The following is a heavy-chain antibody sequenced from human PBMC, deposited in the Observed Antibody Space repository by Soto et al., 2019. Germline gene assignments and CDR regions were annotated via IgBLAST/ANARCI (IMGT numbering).Heavy chain of an antibody. CDR3: AKDRKALLLWFGELLPIDY. V-gene: IGHV3-23*01. CDR2: ISGSGGST. CDR1: GFTFSSYA. J-gene: IGHJ4*02. D-gene: IGHD3-10*01. Sequence: GGSLRLSCAASGFTFSSYAMSWVRQAPGKGLEWVSAISGSGGSTYYADSVKGRFTISRDNSKDTLYLQMNSLRAEDTAVYYCAKDRKALLLWFGELLPIDYWGQGTLVTVSS.